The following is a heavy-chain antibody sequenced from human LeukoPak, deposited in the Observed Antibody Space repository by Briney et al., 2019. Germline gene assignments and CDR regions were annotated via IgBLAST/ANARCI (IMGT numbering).Heavy chain of an antibody. CDR2: ISYDGSNK. J-gene: IGHJ4*02. V-gene: IGHV3-30*18. CDR1: GFTFSSYG. D-gene: IGHD3-10*01. Sequence: GGSLRLSCAASGFTFSSYGMHWVRQAPGKGLEWVAVISYDGSNKYYADSVKGRFTISRDNSKNTLYLQMNSLRAEDTAVYYCAKLLGAYYFDYWGQGTLVTVSS. CDR3: AKLLGAYYFDY.